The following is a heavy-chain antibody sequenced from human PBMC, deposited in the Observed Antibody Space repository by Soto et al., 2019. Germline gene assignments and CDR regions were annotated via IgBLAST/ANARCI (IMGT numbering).Heavy chain of an antibody. Sequence: QITLRESGPTLVKPTQTLTLTCTFSGFSLSTSGVGVGWIRQPPAKALEWLGIIFWDDDKRYTPSLKRRVSITKDTSKNQLVLTMTNMDPVDTATYYCAHLAWKEMWPRAPVVNWGQGTPVTVSS. CDR1: GFSLSTSGVG. CDR3: AHLAWKEMWPRAPVVN. CDR2: IFWDDDK. V-gene: IGHV2-5*02. D-gene: IGHD1-1*01. J-gene: IGHJ1*01.